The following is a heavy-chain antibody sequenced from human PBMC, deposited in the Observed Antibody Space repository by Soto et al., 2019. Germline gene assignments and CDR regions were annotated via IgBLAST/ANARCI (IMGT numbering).Heavy chain of an antibody. CDR1: RGSITSGGYY. CDR2: IYYSGTT. V-gene: IGHV4-31*03. J-gene: IGHJ4*02. CDR3: ARESDWSSRVFDY. Sequence: SETLSLTCTVSRGSITSGGYYWSWIRQHPGKGLEWIGYIYYSGTTHYNPSLKSRVTISVDTSKNQFSLRLSSVTAADTAVYFCARESDWSSRVFDYWGQGIMVTVS. D-gene: IGHD1-1*01.